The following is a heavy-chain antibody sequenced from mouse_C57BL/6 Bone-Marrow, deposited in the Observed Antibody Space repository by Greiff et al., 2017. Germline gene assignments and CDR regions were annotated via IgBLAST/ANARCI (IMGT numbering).Heavy chain of an antibody. CDR3: SRPYYSNYWYFDV. CDR2: IYPGSGST. D-gene: IGHD2-5*01. Sequence: QVQLQQPGAELVKPGASVTMSCKASGYTFTSYWITWVKQRPGQGLEWIGDIYPGSGSTNYNEKFKSKATLTVDTSDSTSYMQLSSLTSEDSAVYYCSRPYYSNYWYFDVWGTGTTVTVSS. CDR1: GYTFTSYW. V-gene: IGHV1-55*01. J-gene: IGHJ1*03.